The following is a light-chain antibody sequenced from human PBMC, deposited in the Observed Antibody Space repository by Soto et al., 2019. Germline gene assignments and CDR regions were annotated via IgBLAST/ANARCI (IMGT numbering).Light chain of an antibody. Sequence: EIVLTQSPGTLSLSPGERATLSCRASQSVSSSYLAWYQQKPGQAPRLLIYGASSRATGIPDRFSGSGSGTDFTLTISRLEPEYFAVYYCQQYGSSLYTFGQGTKREIK. CDR1: QSVSSSY. CDR2: GAS. V-gene: IGKV3-20*01. CDR3: QQYGSSLYT. J-gene: IGKJ2*01.